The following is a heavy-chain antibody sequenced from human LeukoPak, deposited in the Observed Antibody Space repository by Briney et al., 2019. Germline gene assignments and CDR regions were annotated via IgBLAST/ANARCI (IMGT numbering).Heavy chain of an antibody. CDR2: IHHSGST. V-gene: IGHV4-34*01. CDR3: ARGWVGAPRHFDY. Sequence: ASETLSLTCAVYGGPFGGYYWSWIRQPPGKGLEWIGEIHHSGSTNYNPSLKSRVTISVDTSKNQFSLKLSSVTAADTAVYYCARGWVGAPRHFDYWGQGTLVTVSS. CDR1: GGPFGGYY. J-gene: IGHJ4*02. D-gene: IGHD1-26*01.